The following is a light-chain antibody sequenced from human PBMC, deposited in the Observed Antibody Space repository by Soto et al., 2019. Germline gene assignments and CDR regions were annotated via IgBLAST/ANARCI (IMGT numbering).Light chain of an antibody. J-gene: IGLJ3*02. CDR1: GSDIGAYNF. CDR3: YSYAGRNIWV. CDR2: GVT. Sequence: QSVLAQPPSASGSPGQSVTISCTGSGSDIGAYNFASWYQQHPGKAPKLMIFGVTERPSGVPDRFSGSKSGNTASLTVSGLQADDEAVYYCYSYAGRNIWVFGGGTKVTVL. V-gene: IGLV2-8*01.